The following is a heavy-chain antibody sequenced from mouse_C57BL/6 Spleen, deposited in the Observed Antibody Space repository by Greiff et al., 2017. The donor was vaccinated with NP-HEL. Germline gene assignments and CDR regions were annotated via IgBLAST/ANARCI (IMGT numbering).Heavy chain of an antibody. CDR1: GYTFTSYW. CDR2: IDPSGSYT. Sequence: VQLQQPGAELVKPGASVKLSCKASGYTFTSYWMQWVKQRPGQGLEWIGEIDPSGSYTNYNQKFKGKATLTVDTSSSTAYMQLSSLTSEDSAVYYCAREGDYYGSSHYFDYWGQGTTLTVSS. D-gene: IGHD1-1*01. CDR3: AREGDYYGSSHYFDY. J-gene: IGHJ2*01. V-gene: IGHV1-50*01.